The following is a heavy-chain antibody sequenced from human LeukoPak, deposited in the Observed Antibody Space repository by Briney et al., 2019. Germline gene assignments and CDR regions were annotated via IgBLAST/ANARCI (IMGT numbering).Heavy chain of an antibody. CDR1: GYTFTSYY. V-gene: IGHV1-46*01. D-gene: IGHD2-2*01. Sequence: ASVKVSCKASGYTFTSYYIHWVRQAPGQGLEWMGIINPSDGSTSYAQKFQGRVTMTRDTSTSTVHMELSSLRSEDTAVYYCATTYCSSTSCYDVGMDVWGQGTTVTVSS. CDR2: INPSDGST. CDR3: ATTYCSSTSCYDVGMDV. J-gene: IGHJ6*02.